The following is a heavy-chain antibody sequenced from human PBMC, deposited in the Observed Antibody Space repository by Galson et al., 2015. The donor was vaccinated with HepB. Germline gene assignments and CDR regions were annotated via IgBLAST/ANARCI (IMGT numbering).Heavy chain of an antibody. CDR2: IIPIFGTA. V-gene: IGHV1-69*13. CDR1: GGTFSSYA. Sequence: SVKVSCKASGGTFSSYAISWVRQAPGQGLEWMGGIIPIFGTANYAQKFQGRVTITADESTSTAYMELSSLRSEDTAVYYCARDRDIAAAGYLYGMDVWGQGTTVTVSS. J-gene: IGHJ6*02. D-gene: IGHD6-13*01. CDR3: ARDRDIAAAGYLYGMDV.